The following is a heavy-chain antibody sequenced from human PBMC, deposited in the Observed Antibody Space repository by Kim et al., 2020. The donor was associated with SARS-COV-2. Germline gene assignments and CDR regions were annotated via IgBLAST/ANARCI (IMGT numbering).Heavy chain of an antibody. V-gene: IGHV4-34*01. D-gene: IGHD1-7*01. Sequence: SETLSLTCAVYGGSFSGYYWSWIRQPPGKGLEWIGEINHSGSTNYNPSLKSRVTISVDTSKNQFSLKLSSVTAADTAVYYCARDSPLSGTGTTYYYYYGMDVWGQGTTVTVSS. J-gene: IGHJ6*02. CDR1: GGSFSGYY. CDR3: ARDSPLSGTGTTYYYYYGMDV. CDR2: INHSGST.